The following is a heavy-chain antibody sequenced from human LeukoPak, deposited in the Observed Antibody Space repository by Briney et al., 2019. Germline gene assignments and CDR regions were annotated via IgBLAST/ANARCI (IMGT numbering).Heavy chain of an antibody. V-gene: IGHV3-11*01. J-gene: IGHJ4*02. CDR1: GFTLSDYY. CDR3: ARGGGYDSFDY. Sequence: GGSLRLSCAASGFTLSDYYISWIRQAPGKGLEWISYISSSGRTVDQADSVKGRITISRDNAKNSVYLQMNSLRADDTAVYYCARGGGYDSFDYWGQGTQVTVSS. CDR2: ISSSGRTV. D-gene: IGHD5-12*01.